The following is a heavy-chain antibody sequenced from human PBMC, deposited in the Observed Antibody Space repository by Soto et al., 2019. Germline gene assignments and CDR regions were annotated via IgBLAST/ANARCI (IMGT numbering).Heavy chain of an antibody. CDR3: ARNRGDGDYFEY. CDR2: INWDDDK. D-gene: IGHD3-16*01. Sequence: QITLKESGPTLVKPTQTLTLTCTFSGFSLSTSGLSVSWIRKPPGKALEWLELINWDDDKRYSPSLKSKLTVTKDTPKYQVCLTMPILDPMDTATSFCARNRGDGDYFEYWGQGTLVSVSS. J-gene: IGHJ4*02. CDR1: GFSLSTSGLS. V-gene: IGHV2-5*02.